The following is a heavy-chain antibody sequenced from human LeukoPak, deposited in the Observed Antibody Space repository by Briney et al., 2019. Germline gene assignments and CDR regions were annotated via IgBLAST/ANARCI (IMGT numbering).Heavy chain of an antibody. V-gene: IGHV1-69*05. CDR1: GGTFSSYA. D-gene: IGHD6-13*01. Sequence: SVKVSCKASGGTFSSYAISWVRQAPGQGLGWMGGIIPIFGTANYAQKFQGRVTITTDESTSTAYMELSSLRSEDTAVYYCARHFFEYSSSWVDYWGQGTLVTVSS. CDR2: IIPIFGTA. J-gene: IGHJ4*02. CDR3: ARHFFEYSSSWVDY.